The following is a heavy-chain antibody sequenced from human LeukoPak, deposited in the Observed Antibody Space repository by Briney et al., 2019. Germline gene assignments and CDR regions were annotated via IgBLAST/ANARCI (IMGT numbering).Heavy chain of an antibody. D-gene: IGHD1-1*01. V-gene: IGHV1-2*02. J-gene: IGHJ4*02. CDR2: INPNSGGT. CDR3: ARRLGTGTTLGY. Sequence: ASVKVSSKTSGYTFTGYYIHWVRQAPGQGLERMGWINPNSGGTNYAQNFQGTVTMTRDTSTSTAYMELSSLRSDDTAVYYCARRLGTGTTLGYWGQGTLVTVSS. CDR1: GYTFTGYY.